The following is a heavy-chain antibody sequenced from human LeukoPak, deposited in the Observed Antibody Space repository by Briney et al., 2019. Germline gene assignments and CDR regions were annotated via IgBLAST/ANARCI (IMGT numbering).Heavy chain of an antibody. V-gene: IGHV3-21*01. Sequence: VGSLRLSCAASGFTFSSYSMNWVRQAPGKGLEWVSSISSSSSYIYYADSVKGRFTISRDNAKNSLYLQMNSLRAEDTAVYYCARVGASGGLDAFDIWGQGTMVTVSS. CDR3: ARVGASGGLDAFDI. J-gene: IGHJ3*02. CDR2: ISSSSSYI. CDR1: GFTFSSYS. D-gene: IGHD1-26*01.